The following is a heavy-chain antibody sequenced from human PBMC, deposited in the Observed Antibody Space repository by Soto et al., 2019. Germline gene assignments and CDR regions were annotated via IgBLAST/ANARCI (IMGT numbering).Heavy chain of an antibody. Sequence: QVQLVQSGAEVKKPGASVKVSCKASGYTFTSYDINWVRQATGQGLEWMGWMNPNSGNTGYAQKFQGGFTRTRNTSISTAYMELSSLRSEATAVYYCARGISKWGLLLWFDPWGQGTLVTVSS. CDR3: ARGISKWGLLLWFDP. V-gene: IGHV1-8*01. CDR1: GYTFTSYD. D-gene: IGHD1-26*01. CDR2: MNPNSGNT. J-gene: IGHJ5*02.